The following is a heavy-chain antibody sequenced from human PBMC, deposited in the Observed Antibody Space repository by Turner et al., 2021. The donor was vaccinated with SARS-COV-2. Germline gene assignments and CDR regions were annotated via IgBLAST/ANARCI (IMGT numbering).Heavy chain of an antibody. CDR3: AKDRELDQLLLRVPYFDY. V-gene: IGHV3-30*18. CDR2: RSNDGSNK. J-gene: IGHJ4*02. Sequence: QVQLVESGGGVVQPGRSLRLSCAASQFTFSSYGMHWVRQAPGKGLEWVAVRSNDGSNKYYADSVKGRFTISRDNSKNTLYLQMNSLRAEDTAVYYCAKDRELDQLLLRVPYFDYWGQGTLVTVSS. CDR1: QFTFSSYG. D-gene: IGHD2-2*01.